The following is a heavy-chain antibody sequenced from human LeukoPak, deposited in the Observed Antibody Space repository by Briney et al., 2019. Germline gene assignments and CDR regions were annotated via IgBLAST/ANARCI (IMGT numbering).Heavy chain of an antibody. CDR1: GFTFSSYW. CDR2: INSDGSST. D-gene: IGHD6-19*01. V-gene: IGHV3-74*01. J-gene: IGHJ4*02. CDR3: ARARTVAGTDY. Sequence: GGSLRLSCAASGFTFSSYWMHWVRQAPGKGLVWVSRINSDGSSTSYADSVKGRFTISRDNAKNTLYLQMNSLRAEDTAVYYCARARTVAGTDYWGQGTLVTVSS.